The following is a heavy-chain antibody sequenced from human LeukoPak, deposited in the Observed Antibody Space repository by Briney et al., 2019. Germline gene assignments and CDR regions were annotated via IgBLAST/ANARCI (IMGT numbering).Heavy chain of an antibody. CDR2: INHSGST. CDR3: ARATGGRRVQRNWFDP. D-gene: IGHD2-15*01. V-gene: IGHV4-34*01. CDR1: GGSFSGHH. Sequence: PSETLSLTCAVYGGSFSGHHWSWIRQPPGKGLEWIGEINHSGSTNYNPSLKSRVTISVDTSKNQFSLKLSSVTAADTAVYYCARATGGRRVQRNWFDPWGQGTLVTVSS. J-gene: IGHJ5*02.